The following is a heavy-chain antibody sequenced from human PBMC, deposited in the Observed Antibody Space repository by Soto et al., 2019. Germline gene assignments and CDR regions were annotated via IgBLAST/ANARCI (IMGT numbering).Heavy chain of an antibody. D-gene: IGHD3-22*01. CDR1: GYSFTSYW. Sequence: LGESLKISCKGSGYSFTSYWIGWVRQMPGKGLEWMGIIYPGDSDTRYSPSFQGQVTISADKSISTAYLQWSSLKASDTAMYYCARLGYDSSGYYVYYYGMDVWGQGTTVTVSS. V-gene: IGHV5-51*01. CDR2: IYPGDSDT. CDR3: ARLGYDSSGYYVYYYGMDV. J-gene: IGHJ6*02.